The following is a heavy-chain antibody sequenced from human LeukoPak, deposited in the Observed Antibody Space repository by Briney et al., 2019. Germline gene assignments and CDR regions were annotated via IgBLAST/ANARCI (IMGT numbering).Heavy chain of an antibody. CDR2: IKSKTDGETT. Sequence: GGSLRLSCVGSGFIFTNAWMSWVRQAPGKGLEWVGRIKSKTDGETTEYAAPVKGRFTISRDDSKNTLYVQMNSLKTEDTAVYFCGYEGVWGQGTMVTVSS. D-gene: IGHD2-2*01. CDR3: GYEGV. J-gene: IGHJ3*01. V-gene: IGHV3-15*01. CDR1: GFIFTNAW.